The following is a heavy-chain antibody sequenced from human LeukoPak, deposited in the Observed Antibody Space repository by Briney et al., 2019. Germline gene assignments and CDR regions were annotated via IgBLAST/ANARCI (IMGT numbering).Heavy chain of an antibody. D-gene: IGHD6-13*01. V-gene: IGHV3-30*04. Sequence: PGGSLRLSCAASGFTFSSAGMHWVRQAPGKGLEWVTVISYDGNNIYYADSVKGRFTISRDNAENSLYLQMNSLRAEDTAVYYCARGGTSGYSSSLHFGGGNYYSDYWGQGTLVTVSS. J-gene: IGHJ4*02. CDR3: ARGGTSGYSSSLHFGGGNYYSDY. CDR1: GFTFSSAG. CDR2: ISYDGNNI.